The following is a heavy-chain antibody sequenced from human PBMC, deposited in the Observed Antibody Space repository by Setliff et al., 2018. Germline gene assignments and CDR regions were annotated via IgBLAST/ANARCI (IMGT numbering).Heavy chain of an antibody. V-gene: IGHV3-33*01. CDR1: GFTLSSYG. CDR2: IWYDGTNK. J-gene: IGHJ6*03. CDR3: ARVGLSGTSGYYYYMDV. Sequence: PGGSLRLSWAASGFTLSSYGMHWVRQAQGKGRDWVAVIWYDGTNKFYADSVKGRFTISRDISKDTLYLQMYSLRAEDTAVYYCARVGLSGTSGYYYYMDVWGKGTTVTVSS. D-gene: IGHD1-20*01.